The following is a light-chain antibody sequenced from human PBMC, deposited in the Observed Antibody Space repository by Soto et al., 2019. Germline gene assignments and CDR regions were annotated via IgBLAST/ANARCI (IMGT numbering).Light chain of an antibody. V-gene: IGKV1-5*01. CDR3: QQYYSYSVT. Sequence: DLQMTQSPSTLSASVGDRVTITCRASQSISSWLAWYQQKPGKAPKLLIYDASSLESGVPSRFSGSGSGTEFTLTISSLQPDDFATYSCQQYYSYSVTFGQGTKVEIK. CDR1: QSISSW. CDR2: DAS. J-gene: IGKJ1*01.